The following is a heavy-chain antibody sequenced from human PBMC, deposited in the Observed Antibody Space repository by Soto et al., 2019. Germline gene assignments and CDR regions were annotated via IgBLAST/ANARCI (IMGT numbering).Heavy chain of an antibody. CDR1: GFTFRVYA. D-gene: IGHD2-2*01. CDR3: ARIRQLLFVS. CDR2: IGGTGNTT. Sequence: PGGSLRLSCAASGFTFRVYAMSWFRQAPGRGLEWVSAIGGTGNTTYYADSVKGRFTIARDNSRDTLYLQMTSLRVEDTAVYYCARIRQLLFVSWGQGTLVPVSS. V-gene: IGHV3-23*01. J-gene: IGHJ4*02.